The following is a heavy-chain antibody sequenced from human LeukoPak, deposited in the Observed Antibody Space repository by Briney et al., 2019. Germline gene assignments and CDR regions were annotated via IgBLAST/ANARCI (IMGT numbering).Heavy chain of an antibody. J-gene: IGHJ4*02. Sequence: ASVKVSCKASGYTFTGYYMHWVRQAPGQGLEWMGWINPNSGGTNYAQKFQGRVTMTRDTPISTACMELSRLRSDDTAVYYCARARPFYDSSGYPLPGYWGQGTLVTVSS. D-gene: IGHD3-22*01. CDR1: GYTFTGYY. CDR3: ARARPFYDSSGYPLPGY. CDR2: INPNSGGT. V-gene: IGHV1-2*02.